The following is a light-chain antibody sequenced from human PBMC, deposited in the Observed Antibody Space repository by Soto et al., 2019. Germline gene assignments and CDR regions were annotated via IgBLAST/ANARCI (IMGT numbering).Light chain of an antibody. J-gene: IGLJ3*02. CDR1: SSDVGGYNY. CDR2: EVS. V-gene: IGLV2-14*01. Sequence: QSALTQPASVSGSPGQSITISCTGTSSDVGGYNYVSWYQQHPGKAPKLMIFEVSNRPSGLSNRFSASKSGNTASLTISGLQAEDEADYYCSSYTSSSTRVFGGGTKLTVL. CDR3: SSYTSSSTRV.